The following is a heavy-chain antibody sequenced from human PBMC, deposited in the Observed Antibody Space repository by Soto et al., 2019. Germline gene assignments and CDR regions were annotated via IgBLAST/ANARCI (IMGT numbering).Heavy chain of an antibody. Sequence: EVQLLESGGGLVQPGGSLRLSCAASGFTFSSYAMSWVRQAPGKGLEWVSSISGSGGSTYSADSVKGRFTISRDNSKNTLYLQMSSLGAEDTAIYYCAKSSGGYASALDYWGQGTLVTVSS. CDR1: GFTFSSYA. CDR3: AKSSGGYASALDY. D-gene: IGHD5-12*01. J-gene: IGHJ4*02. CDR2: ISGSGGST. V-gene: IGHV3-23*01.